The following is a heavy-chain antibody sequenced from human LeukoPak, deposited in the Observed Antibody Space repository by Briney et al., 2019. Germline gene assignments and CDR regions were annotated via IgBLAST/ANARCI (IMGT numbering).Heavy chain of an antibody. CDR3: ARGNYYDSSGYYGY. D-gene: IGHD3-22*01. CDR2: ISSSSSTI. CDR1: GFTFSSYS. V-gene: IGHV3-48*01. Sequence: GGSLRLSCAASGFTFSSYSMNWVRQAPGKGLEWVSYISSSSSTIYHADSVKGRFTISRDNAKNSLYLQMNSLRAEDTAVYYCARGNYYDSSGYYGYWGQGTLVTVSS. J-gene: IGHJ4*02.